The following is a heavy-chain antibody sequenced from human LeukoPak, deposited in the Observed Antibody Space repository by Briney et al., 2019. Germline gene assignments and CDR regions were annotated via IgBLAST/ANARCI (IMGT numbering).Heavy chain of an antibody. D-gene: IGHD2-2*02. Sequence: PGGSLRLSCAASGFTFSSYGMHWVRQAPGKGLEWVAVIWYDGSNKYYADSVKGRFTISRDNSKDTLYLQMNSLRVEDTAIYHCAKVGWCSTSSCHRYYGMDLWGQGTTVTVSS. V-gene: IGHV3-33*06. CDR1: GFTFSSYG. J-gene: IGHJ6*02. CDR3: AKVGWCSTSSCHRYYGMDL. CDR2: IWYDGSNK.